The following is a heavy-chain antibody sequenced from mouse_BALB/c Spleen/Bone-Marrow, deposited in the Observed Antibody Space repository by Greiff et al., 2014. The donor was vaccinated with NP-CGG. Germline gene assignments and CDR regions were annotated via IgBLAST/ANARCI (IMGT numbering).Heavy chain of an antibody. CDR3: ARSCGSSYWYFDV. V-gene: IGHV5-9-2*01. CDR1: GFTFSSYG. Sequence: EVQLVESGGGLVKPGGSLKLSCAASGFTFSSYGMSWVRQTPEKRLEWVATISGGGSYTYFSDSVKGRFTISRDNAKNNLNLQMSSLRAEDTALYYCARSCGSSYWYFDVWGAGTTVTVSS. D-gene: IGHD1-1*01. CDR2: ISGGGSYT. J-gene: IGHJ1*01.